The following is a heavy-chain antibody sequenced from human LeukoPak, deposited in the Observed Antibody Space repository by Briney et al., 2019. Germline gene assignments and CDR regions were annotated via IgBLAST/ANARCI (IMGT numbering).Heavy chain of an antibody. J-gene: IGHJ4*02. CDR2: IYYSGST. CDR3: ARQKGGSYYVFDY. CDR1: GGSISSYY. D-gene: IGHD1-26*01. Sequence: PSETLSLTCTVSGGSISSYYWSWIRQPAGKELEWIGYIYYSGSTNYNPSLKSRVTISVDTSKNQFSLKLSSVTAADTAVYYCARQKGGSYYVFDYWGQGTLVTVSS. V-gene: IGHV4-59*08.